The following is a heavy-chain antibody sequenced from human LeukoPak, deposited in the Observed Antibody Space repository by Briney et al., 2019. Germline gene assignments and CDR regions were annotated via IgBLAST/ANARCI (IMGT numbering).Heavy chain of an antibody. CDR1: RFTFSTYA. D-gene: IGHD6-19*01. CDR2: ISNDGTNE. Sequence: GGSLRLSCAASRFTFSTYAMHWVRQAPGKGLEWVAGISNDGTNEDHADSVKGRFTISRDNSKNTLYLQMNSLRAEDTAIYYCARDRIAVAGMGAFQHWGQGTMVTVSS. CDR3: ARDRIAVAGMGAFQH. J-gene: IGHJ1*01. V-gene: IGHV3-30-3*01.